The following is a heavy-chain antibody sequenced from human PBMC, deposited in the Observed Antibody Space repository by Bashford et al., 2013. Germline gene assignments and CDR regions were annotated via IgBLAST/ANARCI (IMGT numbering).Heavy chain of an antibody. CDR2: IYTSGST. CDR3: ARDGPLDTSSARRAGYYYGMDV. D-gene: IGHD6-25*01. CDR1: GGSISSYY. J-gene: IGHJ6*02. Sequence: SETLSLTCTVSGGSISSYYWSWIRQPAGKGLEWIGRIYTSGSTNYNPSLKSRVTMSVDTSKNQFSLKLSSVTAADTAVYYCARDGPLDTSSARRAGYYYGMDVWGQGTTVTVSS. V-gene: IGHV4-4*07.